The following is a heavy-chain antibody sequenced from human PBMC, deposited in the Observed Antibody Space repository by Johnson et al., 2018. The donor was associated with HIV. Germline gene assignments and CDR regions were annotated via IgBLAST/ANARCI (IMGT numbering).Heavy chain of an antibody. Sequence: QMMLVESGGGVVQPGRSLRLSCAASGFTFSSYGMHWVRQAPGKGLEWVAVISNDGRNKDYADSVKGRFTISRDNSKNTLYLQMNSLRAEDTAVYYCARDRRVSREVYWSGGSCYPYIAYIDAFDIWGQGTMVTVSS. CDR2: ISNDGRNK. D-gene: IGHD2-15*01. J-gene: IGHJ3*02. CDR1: GFTFSSYG. V-gene: IGHV3-30*03. CDR3: ARDRRVSREVYWSGGSCYPYIAYIDAFDI.